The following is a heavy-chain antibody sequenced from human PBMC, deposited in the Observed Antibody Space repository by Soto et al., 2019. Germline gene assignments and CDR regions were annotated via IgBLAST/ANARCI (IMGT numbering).Heavy chain of an antibody. CDR1: GGSFSGYY. Sequence: QVQLQQWGAGLLKPSETLSLTCAVYGGSFSGYYWSWIRQPPGKGLEWIGEINHSGSTNYNPSLKSRVTISVDTSKNQFSLKLSSVTAADTAVYYCVRGWLYYDFWSGYYPFDYWGQGTLVTVSS. CDR2: INHSGST. D-gene: IGHD3-3*01. J-gene: IGHJ4*02. V-gene: IGHV4-34*01. CDR3: VRGWLYYDFWSGYYPFDY.